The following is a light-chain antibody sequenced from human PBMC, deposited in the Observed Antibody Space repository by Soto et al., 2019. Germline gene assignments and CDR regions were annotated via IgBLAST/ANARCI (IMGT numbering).Light chain of an antibody. CDR1: QSVRRN. CDR2: GAS. V-gene: IGKV3-15*01. Sequence: EIVMTQSTATLSVSPGERVTLSCRASQSVRRNLAWYQQKPGQAPRLLIYGASTRATGIPARFSGSGSGTEFTLTISSLQSEDFAVYYCQQYNNWPPAITFGQGTRLEIK. CDR3: QQYNNWPPAIT. J-gene: IGKJ5*01.